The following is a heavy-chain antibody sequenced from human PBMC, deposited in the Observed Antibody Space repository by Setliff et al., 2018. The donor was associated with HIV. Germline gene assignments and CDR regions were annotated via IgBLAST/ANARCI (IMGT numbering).Heavy chain of an antibody. D-gene: IGHD1-20*01. CDR3: AKSFNSGPTNWNIDV. CDR2: IQYDESNK. Sequence: GGSLRLSCAASGFIFSRYGFHWVRQVPGKGLDWVTFIQYDESNKYYGDSVRGRFTISRDNSRNTLYLQMNSLRSEDTAVYFCAKSFNSGPTNWNIDVWGTGTTVTVSS. CDR1: GFIFSRYG. J-gene: IGHJ6*03. V-gene: IGHV3-30*02.